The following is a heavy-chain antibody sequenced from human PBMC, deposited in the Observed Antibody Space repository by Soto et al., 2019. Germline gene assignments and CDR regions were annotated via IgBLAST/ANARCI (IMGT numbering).Heavy chain of an antibody. CDR3: ARDWASGSSLPHFQH. V-gene: IGHV3-33*01. Sequence: PGGALRLSWSASGFAFSSYGMHWVRRAPGKWLEWVAVVWYDGSNKYYADSVKGRFTISRDNSKNTLYLQMNSLRAEDTAVYYCARDWASGSSLPHFQHWGQGTLVTVSS. CDR1: GFAFSSYG. J-gene: IGHJ1*01. D-gene: IGHD1-26*01. CDR2: VWYDGSNK.